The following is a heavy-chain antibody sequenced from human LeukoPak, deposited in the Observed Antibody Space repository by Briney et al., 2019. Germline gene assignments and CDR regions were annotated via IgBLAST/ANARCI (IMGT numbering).Heavy chain of an antibody. CDR3: ARKAKHDFWSGYYGTFDY. CDR2: INPSGGST. CDR1: GYTSTSYY. D-gene: IGHD3-3*01. Sequence: ASVKVSCKASGYTSTSYYMHWVRQAPGQGLEWMGIINPSGGSTSYAQKFQGRVTMTRDMSTSTVYMELSSLRSEDTAVYYCARKAKHDFWSGYYGTFDYWGQGTLVTVSS. V-gene: IGHV1-46*01. J-gene: IGHJ4*02.